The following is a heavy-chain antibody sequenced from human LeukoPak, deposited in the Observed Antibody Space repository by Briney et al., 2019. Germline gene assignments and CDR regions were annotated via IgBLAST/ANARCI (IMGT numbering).Heavy chain of an antibody. V-gene: IGHV4-34*01. CDR1: GGSFSGYY. J-gene: IGHJ6*02. Sequence: SETLSLTCAVYGGSFSGYYWSWIRQPPGKGLEWIGEINHSGSTNYNPSLKSRVTISVDTSKNQFSLKLSSVTAADTAVYYCARVRPDYYYGMDVWGQGTLVTVSS. CDR3: ARVRPDYYYGMDV. CDR2: INHSGST.